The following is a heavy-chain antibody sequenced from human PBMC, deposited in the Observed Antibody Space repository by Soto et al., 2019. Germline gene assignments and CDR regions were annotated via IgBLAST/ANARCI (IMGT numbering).Heavy chain of an antibody. CDR3: GHLKTDTEVTPAPPLFDS. V-gene: IGHV4-38-2*01. CDR1: GFSISSDSY. Sequence: PSETLSLTCAVSGFSISSDSYWGWMRQSPGKGLEWIGTLSHSGRTFYNPSLKSRVTISADTTKNQFSLSLTSVTAADTAVYYCGHLKTDTEVTPAPPLFDSWGQGTPVTVSS. D-gene: IGHD2-2*01. J-gene: IGHJ4*02. CDR2: LSHSGRT.